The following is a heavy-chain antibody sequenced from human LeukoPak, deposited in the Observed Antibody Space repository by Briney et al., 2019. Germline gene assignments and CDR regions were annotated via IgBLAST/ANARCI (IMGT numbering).Heavy chain of an antibody. V-gene: IGHV3-30*04. CDR3: ARDPPFGNGWSQNFFDY. D-gene: IGHD6-19*01. CDR1: GFKFDTYA. J-gene: IGHJ4*02. CDR2: ISYDGGNI. Sequence: GGSLRLSCAPSGFKFDTYAMHWVRQAPGKALVWVALISYDGGNIYYGDSVRGRFTISRDNDNNMLYLQMNSLRPEDTAVYYCARDPPFGNGWSQNFFDYWGQGTLVIVSS.